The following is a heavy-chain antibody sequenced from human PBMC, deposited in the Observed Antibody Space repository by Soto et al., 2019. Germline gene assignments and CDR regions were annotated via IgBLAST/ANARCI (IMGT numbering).Heavy chain of an antibody. D-gene: IGHD2-2*01. Sequence: SVKVSCKASGGTFSSYAISWVRQAPGQGLEWMGGIIPIFGTANYAQKFQGRVTITADKSTSTAYMELSSLRSEDTAVYYCARVGCSSTSCYHYYHYYGMDVWGQGTTVTVSS. CDR3: ARVGCSSTSCYHYYHYYGMDV. V-gene: IGHV1-69*06. CDR1: GGTFSSYA. CDR2: IIPIFGTA. J-gene: IGHJ6*02.